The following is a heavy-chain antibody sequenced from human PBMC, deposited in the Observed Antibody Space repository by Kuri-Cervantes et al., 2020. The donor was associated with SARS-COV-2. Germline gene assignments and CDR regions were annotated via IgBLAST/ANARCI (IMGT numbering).Heavy chain of an antibody. Sequence: SETLSLTCTVSGGSISSYYWGWIRQPPGMGLEWIGYIYYSGSTNSNPSVKSRVTISVDTSKNQFSLRLTSVTAADTGVYYCARGPFYYYYGLDVWGQGTTVTVSS. CDR2: IYYSGST. CDR1: GGSISSYY. V-gene: IGHV4-59*12. CDR3: ARGPFYYYYGLDV. J-gene: IGHJ6*02.